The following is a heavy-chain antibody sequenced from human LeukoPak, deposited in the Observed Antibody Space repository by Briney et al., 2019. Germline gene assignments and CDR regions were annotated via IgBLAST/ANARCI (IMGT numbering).Heavy chain of an antibody. J-gene: IGHJ4*02. V-gene: IGHV3-7*03. CDR1: AFIFSGHW. CDR3: TRTVNSTSDF. D-gene: IGHD4-23*01. Sequence: GGSLRLSREGSAFIFSGHWMNWVRQTPGKGLEWVATINQNGGVKYYVDSVKGRFTISRDNAKTSLFLQMNSLRIDDTAMYYCTRTVNSTSDFWGQGTLVTVSS. CDR2: INQNGGVK.